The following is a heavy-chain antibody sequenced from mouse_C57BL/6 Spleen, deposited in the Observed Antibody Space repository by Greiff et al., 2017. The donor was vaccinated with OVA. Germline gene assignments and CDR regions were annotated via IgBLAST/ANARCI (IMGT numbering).Heavy chain of an antibody. CDR2: IYPRSGNT. Sequence: VKLQESGAELARPGASVKLSCKASGYTFTSYGISWVKQKTGQGLEWIGEIYPRSGNTYYNEKFKGKATLTADKSSSTAYMELRSLTSEDSAVYFCARGGGSSSYYAMDYWGQGTSVTVSS. D-gene: IGHD1-1*01. J-gene: IGHJ4*01. CDR1: GYTFTSYG. CDR3: ARGGGSSSYYAMDY. V-gene: IGHV1-81*01.